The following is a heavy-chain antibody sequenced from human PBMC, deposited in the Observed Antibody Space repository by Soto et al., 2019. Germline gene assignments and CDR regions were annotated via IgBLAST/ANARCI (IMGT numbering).Heavy chain of an antibody. Sequence: ASVKVSCKASGYTFTTYGINWVRQAPGQGLEWLGWISAYNGNTNYAQKLQGRVTMTTDTSTSTAYMELRSLRSDDTAVYYCARDSAGVYNYGMYGWGQGTTVTVSS. D-gene: IGHD3-10*01. V-gene: IGHV1-18*01. CDR2: ISAYNGNT. CDR3: ARDSAGVYNYGMYG. CDR1: GYTFTTYG. J-gene: IGHJ6*02.